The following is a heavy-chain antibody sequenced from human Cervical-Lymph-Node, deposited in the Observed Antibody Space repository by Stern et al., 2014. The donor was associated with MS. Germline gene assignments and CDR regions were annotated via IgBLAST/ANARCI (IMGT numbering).Heavy chain of an antibody. J-gene: IGHJ1*01. Sequence: VQLVESGGGVVQPGGSLRLSCVASEFTFSIYGMYWVRQAPGKGLECVAVVSYDESKKYYADSVKGRFTIDRDKSKNKLVSDIHSLRTEDTAMYYCATAPMYFYTSGSYDFWGQGTLVTVSS. CDR1: EFTFSIYG. CDR2: VSYDESKK. CDR3: ATAPMYFYTSGSYDF. V-gene: IGHV3-30*03. D-gene: IGHD3-10*01.